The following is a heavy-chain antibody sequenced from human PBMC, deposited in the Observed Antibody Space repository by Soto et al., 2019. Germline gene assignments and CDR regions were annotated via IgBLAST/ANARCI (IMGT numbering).Heavy chain of an antibody. J-gene: IGHJ4*02. CDR2: ISAYNGNT. CDR1: GYTFTSYG. Sequence: ASVKVSCKASGYTFTSYGISWVRQAPGQGLEWMGWISAYNGNTNYAQKLQGRVTMTTDTSTSTAYMELRSLRSDDTAVYYCARTPLSVVVAATSDYWGQGTLVTVSS. V-gene: IGHV1-18*01. D-gene: IGHD2-15*01. CDR3: ARTPLSVVVAATSDY.